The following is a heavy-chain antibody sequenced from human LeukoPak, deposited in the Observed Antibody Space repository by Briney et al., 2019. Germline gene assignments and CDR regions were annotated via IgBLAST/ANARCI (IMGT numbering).Heavy chain of an antibody. CDR3: AREAVSSYYFDY. CDR1: GFTFDDYA. Sequence: PGRSLRLSCAASGFTFDDYAMHWVRQAPGKGLEWVSGISWNSGSIGYADSVKGRFTISRDNAKNSLYLQMNSLRAEDTAVYYCAREAVSSYYFDYWGQGTLVTVSS. CDR2: ISWNSGSI. J-gene: IGHJ4*02. D-gene: IGHD6-19*01. V-gene: IGHV3-9*01.